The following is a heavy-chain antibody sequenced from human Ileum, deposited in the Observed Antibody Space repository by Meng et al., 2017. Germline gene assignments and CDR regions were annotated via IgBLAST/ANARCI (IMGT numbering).Heavy chain of an antibody. D-gene: IGHD1-26*01. CDR1: GDSFTDYY. CDR2: IHYSGRT. V-gene: IGHV4-34*01. Sequence: QRQLMQWGAGMLKASESLSLTCNVYGDSFTDYYWNWIRQPPGKGLEWIGEIHYSGRTNYKPSLESRVTISEDTSQKQFSLRLSSVPAADTAVYYCARRIRGGSYLGWGQGTLVTVSS. CDR3: ARRIRGGSYLG. J-gene: IGHJ4*02.